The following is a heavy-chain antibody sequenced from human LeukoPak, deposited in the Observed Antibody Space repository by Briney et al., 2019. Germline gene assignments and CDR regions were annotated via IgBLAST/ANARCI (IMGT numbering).Heavy chain of an antibody. J-gene: IGHJ4*02. CDR1: GFTFSDYY. D-gene: IGHD5-24*01. CDR2: ISSSGSTI. Sequence: GGSLRPSCAASGFTFSDYYMSWIRQAPGKGLEWVSYISSSGSTIYYADSVKGRFTMSRDNSKNTLYLQMNSLRAEDTAVYYCAKNGDSERWLQPKFVTHWGQGTLVTVSS. V-gene: IGHV3-11*04. CDR3: AKNGDSERWLQPKFVTH.